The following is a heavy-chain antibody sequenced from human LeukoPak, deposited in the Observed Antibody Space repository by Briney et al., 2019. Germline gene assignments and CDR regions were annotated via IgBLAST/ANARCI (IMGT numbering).Heavy chain of an antibody. CDR3: ARANWGYVWGSYRNDKHIDY. V-gene: IGHV4-34*01. CDR1: GGSFSGYY. D-gene: IGHD3-16*02. CDR2: INHSGST. J-gene: IGHJ4*02. Sequence: PPETLSLTCAVYGGSFSGYYWSWIRQPPGKGLEWIGEINHSGSTNYNPTLKSRATISVDTSKNQFSLKLRSVTAADKAVYYCARANWGYVWGSYRNDKHIDYWGQGTLVTVSS.